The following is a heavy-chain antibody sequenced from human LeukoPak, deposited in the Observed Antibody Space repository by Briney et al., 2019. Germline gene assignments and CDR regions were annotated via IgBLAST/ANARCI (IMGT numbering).Heavy chain of an antibody. CDR1: GYTFTGYY. CDR2: INPNSGGT. D-gene: IGHD2-2*01. CDR3: ARKGPGYCSSTSCSYYFDY. Sequence: ALVKVSCKASGYTFTGYYMHWVRQAPGQGLEWMGWINPNSGGTNYAQKFQGWVTMTRDTSISTAYMELSRLRSDDTAVYYCARKGPGYCSSTSCSYYFDYWGQGTLVTVSS. V-gene: IGHV1-2*04. J-gene: IGHJ4*02.